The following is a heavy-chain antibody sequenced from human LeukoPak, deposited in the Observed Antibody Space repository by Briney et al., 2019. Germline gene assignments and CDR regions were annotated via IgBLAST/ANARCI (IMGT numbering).Heavy chain of an antibody. CDR1: GFTFSSYS. V-gene: IGHV3-48*02. J-gene: IGHJ4*02. CDR2: ISSSSSTI. D-gene: IGHD6-19*01. CDR3: AILQGAVAHFDY. Sequence: GGSLRLSCAASGFTFSSYSMNWVRQAPGKGLEWVSYISSSSSTIYYADSVKGRFTISRGNAKNSLYLQMNSLRDEDTAVYYCAILQGAVAHFDYWGQGTLVTVSS.